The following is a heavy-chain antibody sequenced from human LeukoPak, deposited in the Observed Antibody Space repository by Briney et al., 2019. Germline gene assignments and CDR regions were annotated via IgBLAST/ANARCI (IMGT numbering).Heavy chain of an antibody. CDR1: GGSISSSSYY. J-gene: IGHJ4*02. V-gene: IGHV4-39*07. CDR2: IYYSGST. D-gene: IGHD3-10*01. Sequence: SETLTLTCTVSGGSISSSSYYWGRIRQPPGKGLEWIGSIYYSGSTYYNPSLKSRVTISVDTSKNQFSLKLSSVTAADTAVYYCARGTYGSGSYYFDYWGQGTLVTVSS. CDR3: ARGTYGSGSYYFDY.